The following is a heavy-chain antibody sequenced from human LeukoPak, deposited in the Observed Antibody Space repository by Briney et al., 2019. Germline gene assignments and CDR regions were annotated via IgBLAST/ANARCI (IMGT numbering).Heavy chain of an antibody. J-gene: IGHJ4*02. Sequence: GGSLRLSCAASGFTFRNYGMHWVRQAPGKGLEWVAVILDDGSVKDYADSVKGRFTLSRDNSNSTLYLQMNSLRAEDTAVYYCAKGFSGYGEYYFDSWGQGSLVTVSS. CDR1: GFTFRNYG. CDR3: AKGFSGYGEYYFDS. V-gene: IGHV3-30*18. D-gene: IGHD3-10*01. CDR2: ILDDGSVK.